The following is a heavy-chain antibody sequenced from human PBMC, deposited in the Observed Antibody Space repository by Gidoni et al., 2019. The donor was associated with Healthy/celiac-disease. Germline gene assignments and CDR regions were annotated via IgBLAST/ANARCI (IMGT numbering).Heavy chain of an antibody. V-gene: IGHV3-30-3*01. CDR3: ARSYCSGGSCYLDY. J-gene: IGHJ4*02. CDR1: GCTSSSCA. D-gene: IGHD2-15*01. Sequence: QEQQVEAGGGEEQRGRCLRLSWAATGCTSSSCAMHWGRQAPGTGLGWVAVISYDGSDNCSADSVPGRFTLSIDNSTNTLYLQMHSLRAEDPAVSYCARSYCSGGSCYLDYWGQGTLVTVSS. CDR2: ISYDGSDN.